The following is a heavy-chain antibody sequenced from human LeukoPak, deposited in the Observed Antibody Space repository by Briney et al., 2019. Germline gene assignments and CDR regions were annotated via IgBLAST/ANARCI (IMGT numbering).Heavy chain of an antibody. Sequence: PGGSLRLSCAASGFTFSTYWMNWVRQAPGKGLEWVANIKQDGSEKYYLDSVKGRFTISRDNAKNSLYLQMNSLRAEDTAVYFCTREAAAGIDYWGQGTLVTVSS. CDR3: TREAAAGIDY. V-gene: IGHV3-7*01. CDR1: GFTFSTYW. CDR2: IKQDGSEK. D-gene: IGHD6-13*01. J-gene: IGHJ4*02.